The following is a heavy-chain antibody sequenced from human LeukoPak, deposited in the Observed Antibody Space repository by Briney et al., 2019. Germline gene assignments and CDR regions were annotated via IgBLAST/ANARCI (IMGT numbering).Heavy chain of an antibody. CDR3: ASACSGGSCYRY. J-gene: IGHJ4*02. V-gene: IGHV3-21*01. D-gene: IGHD2-15*01. CDR2: ISSSSSYI. Sequence: GGSLRLSCAASGFTFSSYGMHWVRQAPGKGLEWVSSISSSSSYIYYADSVKGRFTISRDNAKNSLYLQMNSLRAEDTAVYYCASACSGGSCYRYWGQGTLVTVSS. CDR1: GFTFSSYG.